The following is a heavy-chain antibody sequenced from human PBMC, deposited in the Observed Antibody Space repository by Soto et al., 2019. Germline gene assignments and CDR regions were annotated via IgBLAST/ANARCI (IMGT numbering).Heavy chain of an antibody. CDR3: AKQSRSSGSTLFDY. Sequence: PGGSLRLSCAASGFTFSSYAMSWVRQAPGKGLEWVSAISGSGDTTYYADSVKGRFTISRDNSKNALYLQMNSLRAEDTAVYYCAKQSRSSGSTLFDYWGQGTLVTVSS. J-gene: IGHJ4*02. CDR2: ISGSGDTT. D-gene: IGHD6-19*01. CDR1: GFTFSSYA. V-gene: IGHV3-23*01.